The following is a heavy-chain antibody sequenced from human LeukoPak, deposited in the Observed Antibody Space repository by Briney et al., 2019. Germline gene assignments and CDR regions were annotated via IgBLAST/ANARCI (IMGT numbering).Heavy chain of an antibody. CDR3: ANSWYYYDSSGLPKADAFDR. CDR1: GGSISSGAY. V-gene: IGHV4-38-2*02. Sequence: PSETLCLTCTVSGGSISSGAYWGWVRQPPGMGLEWIATIYRTGSTYYNPSLESRVTISIDTSKKQFSLKLNSVTAADTAVYYCANSWYYYDSSGLPKADAFDRWGQGTLVTVSS. CDR2: IYRTGST. J-gene: IGHJ3*01. D-gene: IGHD3-22*01.